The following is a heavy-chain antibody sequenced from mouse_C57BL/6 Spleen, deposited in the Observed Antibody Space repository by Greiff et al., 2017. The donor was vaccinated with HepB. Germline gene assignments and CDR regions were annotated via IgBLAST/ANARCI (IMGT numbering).Heavy chain of an antibody. CDR1: GYAFSSSW. Sequence: VQLQQSGPELVKPGASVKISCKASGYAFSSSWMNWVKQRPGKGLEWIGRIYPGDGDTNYTGKFKGKATLTADKSSSTAYMQLSSLTSEDSAVYFCARRPLDSSGTWGFAYWGQGTLVTVSA. CDR2: IYPGDGDT. J-gene: IGHJ3*01. V-gene: IGHV1-82*01. CDR3: ARRPLDSSGTWGFAY. D-gene: IGHD3-2*02.